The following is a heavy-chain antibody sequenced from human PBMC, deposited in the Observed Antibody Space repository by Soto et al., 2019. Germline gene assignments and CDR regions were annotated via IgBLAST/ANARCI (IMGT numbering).Heavy chain of an antibody. D-gene: IGHD3-10*01. V-gene: IGHV4-31*03. J-gene: IGHJ6*02. CDR1: GGSISSGGYY. CDR2: IYYSGST. CDR3: ATRDRLLWFGELNKYGMDV. Sequence: SETLSLTCTVSGGSISSGGYYWSWIRQHPGKGLEWIGYIYYSGSTYYNPSLKSRVTISVDTSKNQFSLKLSSVTAADTAVYYCATRDRLLWFGELNKYGMDVWGQGTTVTVSS.